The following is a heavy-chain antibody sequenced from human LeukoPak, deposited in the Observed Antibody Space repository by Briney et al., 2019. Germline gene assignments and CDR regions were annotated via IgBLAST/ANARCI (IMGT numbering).Heavy chain of an antibody. CDR1: GGSINSSSYY. Sequence: SETLSLTCTVSGGSINSSSYYWGWIRQPPGKGLEWIGTIYYSGSTYYNPSLKSRVTISVDTSKNQFSLKLSSVTAADTAVYYCGRREELRPFDYWGQGTLVTVSS. J-gene: IGHJ4*02. D-gene: IGHD1-26*01. V-gene: IGHV4-39*01. CDR3: GRREELRPFDY. CDR2: IYYSGST.